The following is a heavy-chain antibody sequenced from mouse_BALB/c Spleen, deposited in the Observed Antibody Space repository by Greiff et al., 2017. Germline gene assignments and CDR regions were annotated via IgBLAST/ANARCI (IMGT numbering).Heavy chain of an antibody. J-gene: IGHJ1*01. D-gene: IGHD1-1*01. Sequence: EVQVVESGGGLVKPGGSLKLSCAASGFTFSSYTMSWVRQTPEKRLEWVATISSGGSYTYYPDSVKGRFTISRDNAKNTLYLQMSSLKSEDTAMYYCTRDRGYGSSYVWYFDVWGAGTTVTVSS. CDR2: ISSGGSYT. V-gene: IGHV5-6-4*01. CDR3: TRDRGYGSSYVWYFDV. CDR1: GFTFSSYT.